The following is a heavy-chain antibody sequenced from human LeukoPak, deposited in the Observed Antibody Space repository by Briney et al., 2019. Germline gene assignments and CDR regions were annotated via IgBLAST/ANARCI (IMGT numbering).Heavy chain of an antibody. D-gene: IGHD3-22*01. CDR3: TRVLYYDSTGYFGLGY. Sequence: GGSLRLSCAASGFIFRNYTMNWVCQAPGKGLEWVSSISTGGSNIVYADSVKGRFTISRDNAKNSLYLQMNSLRAEDTAVYYCTRVLYYDSTGYFGLGYWGQGTLVTVSS. CDR1: GFIFRNYT. J-gene: IGHJ4*02. V-gene: IGHV3-21*01. CDR2: ISTGGSNI.